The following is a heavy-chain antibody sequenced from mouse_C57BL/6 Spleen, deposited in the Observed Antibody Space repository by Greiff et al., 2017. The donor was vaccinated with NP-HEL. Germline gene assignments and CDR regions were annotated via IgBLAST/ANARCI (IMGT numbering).Heavy chain of an antibody. CDR3: ARYGNPPAMDY. CDR2: ISSGSSTI. J-gene: IGHJ4*01. Sequence: EVKLVESGGGLVKPGGSLKLSCAASGFTFSDYGMHWVRQAPEKGLEWVAYISSGSSTIYYADTVKGRFTISRDNAKNTLFLQMTSLRSEDTAMYYCARYGNPPAMDYWGQGTSVTVSS. CDR1: GFTFSDYG. D-gene: IGHD2-1*01. V-gene: IGHV5-17*01.